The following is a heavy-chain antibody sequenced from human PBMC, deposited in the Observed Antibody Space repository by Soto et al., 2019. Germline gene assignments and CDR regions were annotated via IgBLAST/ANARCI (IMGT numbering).Heavy chain of an antibody. D-gene: IGHD6-13*01. CDR3: ARRGPGTYFDY. CDR1: GFTFRGFP. Sequence: EVQLLDSGGGLVQPGGSLRLSFAASGFTFRGFPMNWVRQAPGKGLEWVSVISGSGDSTYYADSVKGRFTISRDNSKNTLYLQMNSLRTEDTAVYYCARRGPGTYFDYWGQGTLVTVSS. J-gene: IGHJ4*02. V-gene: IGHV3-23*01. CDR2: ISGSGDST.